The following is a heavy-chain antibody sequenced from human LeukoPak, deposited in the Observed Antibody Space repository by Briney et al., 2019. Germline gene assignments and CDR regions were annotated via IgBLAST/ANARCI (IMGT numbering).Heavy chain of an antibody. Sequence: ASVKVSCKASGYTFTSYYVHWVRQAPGQGLEWMGWMNPKSGGTNYAQKFEARVTMNRDTSISTAYMELSRLRFDDTAVYYCARAPPLSGWYLHFDYWGQGTVVTVTS. CDR1: GYTFTSYY. D-gene: IGHD6-19*01. CDR3: ARAPPLSGWYLHFDY. CDR2: MNPKSGGT. V-gene: IGHV1-2*02. J-gene: IGHJ4*02.